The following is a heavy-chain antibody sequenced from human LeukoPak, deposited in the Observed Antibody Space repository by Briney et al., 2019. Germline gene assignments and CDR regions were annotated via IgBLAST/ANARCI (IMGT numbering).Heavy chain of an antibody. V-gene: IGHV4-4*07. CDR3: ARTIFPGGNEVGFQH. Sequence: SETLSLTCTVSGGSISSYYWSWIRQPAGKGLEWIGRIYTSGSTNYNPSLKSRVTMSVDTSKNQFSLKLSSVTAADTAVYYCARTIFPGGNEVGFQHWGQGTLVTISS. CDR1: GGSISSYY. CDR2: IYTSGST. J-gene: IGHJ1*01. D-gene: IGHD4-23*01.